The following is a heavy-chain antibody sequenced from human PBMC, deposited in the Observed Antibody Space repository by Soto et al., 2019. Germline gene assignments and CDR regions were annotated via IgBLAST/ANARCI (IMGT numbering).Heavy chain of an antibody. CDR1: GGSVSSGSYY. D-gene: IGHD3-22*01. CDR3: ARADASYYYDSSGYPGGYFDY. J-gene: IGHJ4*02. CDR2: IYYSGST. V-gene: IGHV4-61*01. Sequence: PSETLSLTCTVSGGSVSSGSYYWSWIRQPPGKGQEWIGYIYYSGSTNYNPSLKSRVTISVDTSKNQFSLKLSSVTAADTAVYYCARADASYYYDSSGYPGGYFDYWGQGTLVTVSS.